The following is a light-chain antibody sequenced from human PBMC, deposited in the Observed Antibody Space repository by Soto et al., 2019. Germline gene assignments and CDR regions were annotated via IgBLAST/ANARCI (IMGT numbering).Light chain of an antibody. CDR1: QSISNY. Sequence: DIQMTQSPSSLSASVGDRVTITCRASQSISNYLNWYQQKPGKAPKVLIYAASSLRSGVPSRFSGSASGTDFTLTISSLQPEDFATYYCQQSYSAPPIFGGGTKVDIK. V-gene: IGKV1-39*01. CDR3: QQSYSAPPI. CDR2: AAS. J-gene: IGKJ4*01.